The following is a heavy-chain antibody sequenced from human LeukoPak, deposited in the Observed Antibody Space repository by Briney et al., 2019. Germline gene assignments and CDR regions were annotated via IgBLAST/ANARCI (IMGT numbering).Heavy chain of an antibody. Sequence: PGGSLRLSCAASGFTFSSFGIHWVRQAPGKGLEWVAVISYDGSNKYYAGSVKGRFTISRDNSKNTLYLQMNSLRAEDTAVYYCATADGTGAFDIWGQGTMVTVSS. J-gene: IGHJ3*02. V-gene: IGHV3-30*03. D-gene: IGHD3/OR15-3a*01. CDR2: ISYDGSNK. CDR1: GFTFSSFG. CDR3: ATADGTGAFDI.